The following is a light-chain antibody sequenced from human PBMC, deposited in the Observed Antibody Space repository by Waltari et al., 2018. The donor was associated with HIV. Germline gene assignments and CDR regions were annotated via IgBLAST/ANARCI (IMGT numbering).Light chain of an antibody. J-gene: IGLJ2*01. Sequence: QSVLTQPPSASGTPGLRVTISCSGGSTNIGNNHVYWYQQFPGTAPKLLIYRNNRRPSGVPDRFSGSKSGTSASLVISGLRSEDEADYYCAAWDDSLSGVFGGGTKVTVL. CDR1: STNIGNNH. V-gene: IGLV1-47*01. CDR3: AAWDDSLSGV. CDR2: RNN.